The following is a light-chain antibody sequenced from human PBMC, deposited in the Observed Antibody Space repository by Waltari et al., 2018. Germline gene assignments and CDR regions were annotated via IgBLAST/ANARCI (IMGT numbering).Light chain of an antibody. CDR3: QQYNRWPPIT. J-gene: IGKJ5*01. Sequence: IVLTQSPATLSVSPGESALISCRASQSVTSNLAWYQQKPGQAPRLLIYDASTRATSIPARFRGSGSGTEFTLTISSLQSEDSATYYCQQYNRWPPITFGQGTRLEIK. V-gene: IGKV3-15*01. CDR2: DAS. CDR1: QSVTSN.